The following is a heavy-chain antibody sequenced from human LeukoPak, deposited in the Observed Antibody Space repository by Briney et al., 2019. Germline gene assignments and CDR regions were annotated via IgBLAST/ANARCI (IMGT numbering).Heavy chain of an antibody. CDR2: TKSNNSYT. V-gene: IGHV3-21*04. Sequence: GGSLRLSCAPSGFIVSSNHTNWIRHPPPKRHHPHPPTKSNNSYTYNADPTNDPLTISKDNTKNSHYLQMNSLTAEDTAVYYCANGNQQQSTKWLHETYLDYWGQGTPVTVSS. CDR3: ANGNQQQSTKWLHETYLDY. CDR1: GFIVSSNH. J-gene: IGHJ4*01. D-gene: IGHD3-22*01.